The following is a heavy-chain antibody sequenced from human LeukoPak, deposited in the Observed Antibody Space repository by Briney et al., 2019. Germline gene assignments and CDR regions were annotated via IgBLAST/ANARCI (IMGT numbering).Heavy chain of an antibody. V-gene: IGHV5-51*01. Sequence: GESLKISCKGSGYSFTDYWIGWVRQMPGEGLQWMGIIYPDDSDIRYSPSFQGQVTISADKSISTAYLQWSSLKASDTAMYYCARRSDYGDYWGQGTLVTVSS. CDR3: ARRSDYGDY. CDR1: GYSFTDYW. J-gene: IGHJ4*02. D-gene: IGHD4-17*01. CDR2: IYPDDSDI.